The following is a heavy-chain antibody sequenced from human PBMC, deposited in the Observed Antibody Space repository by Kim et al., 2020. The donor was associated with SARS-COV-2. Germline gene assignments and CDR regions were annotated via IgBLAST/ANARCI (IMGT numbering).Heavy chain of an antibody. CDR1: GGSISSSSYY. J-gene: IGHJ4*02. CDR3: ARHNMIFGVVIIYFDY. CDR2: IYYSGST. D-gene: IGHD3-3*01. V-gene: IGHV4-39*01. Sequence: SETLSLTCTVSGGSISSSSYYWGWIRQPPGRGLEWIGSIYYSGSTYYNPSLKSRVTISVDTSKNQFPLKLSSVTAADTAVYYCARHNMIFGVVIIYFDYWGQGTRVPVSS.